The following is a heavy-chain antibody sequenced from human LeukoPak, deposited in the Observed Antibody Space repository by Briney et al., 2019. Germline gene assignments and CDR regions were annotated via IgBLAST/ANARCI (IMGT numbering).Heavy chain of an antibody. D-gene: IGHD2-2*01. V-gene: IGHV3-7*02. J-gene: IGHJ4*02. CDR2: INQDGSEK. CDR3: ASYCGSTSCYHYFDD. Sequence: PGGSLRLSCAASGFTFTNYWMSWVRQAPGKGLEWVANINQDGSEKYYVDSVKGRFTISRENAENSLYLQMHSLRAEDTAVYYCASYCGSTSCYHYFDDWGQGTLVTVSS. CDR1: GFTFTNYW.